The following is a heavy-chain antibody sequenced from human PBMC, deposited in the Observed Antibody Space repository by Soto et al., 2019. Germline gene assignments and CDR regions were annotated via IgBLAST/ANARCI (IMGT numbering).Heavy chain of an antibody. CDR2: INHSGST. J-gene: IGHJ4*02. CDR3: ARNRGYCSGGSCSNFDY. V-gene: IGHV4-34*01. CDR1: GGSFSGYY. D-gene: IGHD2-15*01. Sequence: QVQLQQWGAGLLKPSETLSLTCAVYGGSFSGYYWSWIRQPPGKRLEWIGEINHSGSTNYNPSLKSRVTISVDTSKNQFSLKLSSVTAADTAVYYCARNRGYCSGGSCSNFDYWGQGTLVTVSS.